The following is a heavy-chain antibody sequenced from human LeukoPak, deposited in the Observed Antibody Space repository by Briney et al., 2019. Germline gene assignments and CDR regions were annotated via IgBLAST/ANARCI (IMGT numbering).Heavy chain of an antibody. CDR3: ARNGYASGSLSLY. V-gene: IGHV3-7*01. D-gene: IGHD3-10*01. Sequence: GGSLRLSCAASGFTFSNYWMSWVRQAPGKGLEWVANIKQDGSEKYYVDSVKGRFTISRDNAKNSLYLQMNSLRAEDTAVYYCARNGYASGSLSLYWGQGTLVTVSS. CDR2: IKQDGSEK. CDR1: GFTFSNYW. J-gene: IGHJ4*02.